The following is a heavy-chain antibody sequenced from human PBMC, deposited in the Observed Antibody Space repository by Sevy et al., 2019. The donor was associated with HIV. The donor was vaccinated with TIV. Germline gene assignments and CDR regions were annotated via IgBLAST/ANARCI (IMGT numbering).Heavy chain of an antibody. Sequence: QLSETLSLTCTVSGDSIDSNYWNWIRQPPGKGLEWIGYLYYSGVTNYNPSLKSRVTISVDTSKNQFSRKLRSVTAADTAVYYCARAPTAPNGMDVWGQGTTVTVSS. CDR3: ARAPTAPNGMDV. CDR1: GDSIDSNY. J-gene: IGHJ6*02. V-gene: IGHV4-59*01. CDR2: LYYSGVT. D-gene: IGHD1-1*01.